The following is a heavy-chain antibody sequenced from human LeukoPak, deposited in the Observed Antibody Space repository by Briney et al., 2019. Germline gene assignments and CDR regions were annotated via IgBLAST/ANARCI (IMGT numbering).Heavy chain of an antibody. J-gene: IGHJ4*02. CDR2: IDTTGGS. V-gene: IGHV4-4*07. CDR3: AREPGDY. CDR1: GASISNYF. Sequence: RPSETLSLTCTVSGASISNYFWSWIRHPAGRGLEWIGRIDTTGGSNSNPSLKSRITMSVDTSKNQLSLNLSSVTAADTAVYHCAREPGDYWGQGTLVTVSS.